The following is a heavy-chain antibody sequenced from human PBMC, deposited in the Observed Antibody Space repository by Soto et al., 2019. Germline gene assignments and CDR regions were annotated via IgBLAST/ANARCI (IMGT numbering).Heavy chain of an antibody. Sequence: QVQLVQSGAEVKKPGSSVKVSCXXXGGTFSSDVISXXXXAPGQGLEWMGGIVPIFGRADYAQKFQGRVTITADESTSTAYMELSSLRSEDTAVYYCARGRDGSGYYFDNWGQGTLVTVSS. CDR1: GGTFSSDV. J-gene: IGHJ4*02. CDR3: ARGRDGSGYYFDN. V-gene: IGHV1-69*01. D-gene: IGHD6-25*01. CDR2: IVPIFGRA.